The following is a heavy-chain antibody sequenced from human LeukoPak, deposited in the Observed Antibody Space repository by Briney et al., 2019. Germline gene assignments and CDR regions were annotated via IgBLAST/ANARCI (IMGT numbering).Heavy chain of an antibody. D-gene: IGHD2-2*01. Sequence: GASVKVSCKASGYTFTSHGISWVRQAPGQGLEWMGWISAYNGNTNYAQKLQGRVTMTTDTSTSTAYMELRSLRSDDTAVYYCARDCSSTSCYWTNYYYYYGMDVWGQGTTVTVSS. CDR3: ARDCSSTSCYWTNYYYYYGMDV. CDR1: GYTFTSHG. J-gene: IGHJ6*02. CDR2: ISAYNGNT. V-gene: IGHV1-18*01.